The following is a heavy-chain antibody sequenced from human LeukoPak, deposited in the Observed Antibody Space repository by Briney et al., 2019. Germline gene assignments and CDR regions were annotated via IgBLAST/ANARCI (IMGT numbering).Heavy chain of an antibody. CDR3: ARGRGHSSGYYLKY. CDR1: GGSISSYY. J-gene: IGHJ4*02. Sequence: PSETLSLTCTVSGGSISSYYWSWLRQPPGKGLEWIGYIYYSGSTNYNPSLKSRVTISVDTSENQFSLKLSSVTAADTAVYYCARGRGHSSGYYLKYWGQGTLVTVSS. V-gene: IGHV4-59*01. CDR2: IYYSGST. D-gene: IGHD3-22*01.